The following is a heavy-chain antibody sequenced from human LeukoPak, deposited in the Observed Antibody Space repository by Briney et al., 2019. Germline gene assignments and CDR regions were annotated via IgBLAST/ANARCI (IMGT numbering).Heavy chain of an antibody. CDR3: ARGEGSYSDY. J-gene: IGHJ4*02. CDR2: IYSGGGT. V-gene: IGHV3-66*01. CDR1: RFTFSSYA. D-gene: IGHD1-26*01. Sequence: SLRLSCAASRFTFSSYAMSWVRQAPGKGLEWVSIIYSGGGTYYADSVKGRFTISRDNAKNTLYLQMNNLRAEDTAVYYCARGEGSYSDYWGQGTLVTVSS.